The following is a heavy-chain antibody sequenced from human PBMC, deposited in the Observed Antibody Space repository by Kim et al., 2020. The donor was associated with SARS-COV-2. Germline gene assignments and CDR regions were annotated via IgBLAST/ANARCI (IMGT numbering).Heavy chain of an antibody. Sequence: SETLSLTCTVSGGSISSYYWSWIRQPPGKGLEWIGYIYYSGSTNYNPSLKSRVTISVDTSKNQFSLKLSSVTAADTAVYYCARHIQGWDDFNWFDPWGQGTLVTVSS. V-gene: IGHV4-59*08. CDR1: GGSISSYY. J-gene: IGHJ5*02. D-gene: IGHD5-18*01. CDR2: IYYSGST. CDR3: ARHIQGWDDFNWFDP.